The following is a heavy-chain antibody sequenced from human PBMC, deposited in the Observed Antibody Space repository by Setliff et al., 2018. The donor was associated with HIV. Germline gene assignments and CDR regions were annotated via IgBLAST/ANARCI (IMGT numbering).Heavy chain of an antibody. CDR1: GGSITSSTYY. CDR2: IYHGGST. V-gene: IGHV4-61*05. D-gene: IGHD3-22*01. CDR3: ASGEPYYYDSTGYSGNYFDY. Sequence: SETLSLTCTVSGGSITSSTYYWGWIRQPPGKGLEWIGEIYHGGSTNYNPSLKSRVTIPVDKSKNQFSLKLASVTAADTAVYYCASGEPYYYDSTGYSGNYFDYWGQGTLVTVSS. J-gene: IGHJ4*02.